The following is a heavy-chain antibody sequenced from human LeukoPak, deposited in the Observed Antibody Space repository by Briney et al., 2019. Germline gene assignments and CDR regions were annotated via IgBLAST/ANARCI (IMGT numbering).Heavy chain of an antibody. CDR1: GFTFSSYS. J-gene: IGHJ4*02. D-gene: IGHD1-26*01. CDR2: ISSSSSYI. Sequence: GGSLRLSCAASGFTFSSYSMNWVRQAPGKGLEWVSSISSSSSYIYYADSVKGRFTISRDNAKNSLYLQMNSLRAEDTAVYYCARAGLARSYGWVDYWGQGTLVTVSS. V-gene: IGHV3-21*01. CDR3: ARAGLARSYGWVDY.